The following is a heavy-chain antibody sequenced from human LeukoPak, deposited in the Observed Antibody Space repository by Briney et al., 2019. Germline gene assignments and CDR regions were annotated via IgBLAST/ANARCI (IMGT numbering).Heavy chain of an antibody. J-gene: IGHJ3*02. V-gene: IGHV4-59*01. CDR2: IYYSGST. Sequence: SETLSLTCTVSGGSISSYYWSWIRQPPGKGLEWIGYIYYSGSTNYNPSLKSRVTISVDTSKNQFSLKLSSVTAADTAVYCCARRRRSIAVAGTLGAFDIWGQGTMVTVSS. CDR3: ARRRRSIAVAGTLGAFDI. CDR1: GGSISSYY. D-gene: IGHD6-19*01.